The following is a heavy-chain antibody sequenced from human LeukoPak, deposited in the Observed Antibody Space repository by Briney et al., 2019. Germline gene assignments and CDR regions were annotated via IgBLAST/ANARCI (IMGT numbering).Heavy chain of an antibody. V-gene: IGHV3-23*01. J-gene: IGHJ4*02. CDR2: ISGSGGKT. CDR3: AKESYVLRFLEWPLGSPLDY. Sequence: GGSLRLSCAASGFTFSSYAMICVRQAPGKGLEWVSVISGSGGKTYYADSVKVRFTISRDNSNNTLYLQINTLRAEDTAVYYCAKESYVLRFLEWPLGSPLDYWGQGTLVTVSS. CDR1: GFTFSSYA. D-gene: IGHD3-3*01.